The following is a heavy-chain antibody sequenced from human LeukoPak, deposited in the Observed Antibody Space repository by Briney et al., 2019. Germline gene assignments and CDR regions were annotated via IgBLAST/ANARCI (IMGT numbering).Heavy chain of an antibody. D-gene: IGHD3-10*01. CDR1: GGSFSGYY. J-gene: IGHJ3*02. CDR2: INHSGST. CDR3: ARDPYYYSSGSYYAFDI. V-gene: IGHV4-34*01. Sequence: SETLSLTCAVYGGSFSGYYWSWIRQPPGKGLEWIGEINHSGSTNYNPSLKSRVTISVDTSKNQFSLKLSSVTATDTAVYYCARDPYYYSSGSYYAFDIWGQGTMVTVS.